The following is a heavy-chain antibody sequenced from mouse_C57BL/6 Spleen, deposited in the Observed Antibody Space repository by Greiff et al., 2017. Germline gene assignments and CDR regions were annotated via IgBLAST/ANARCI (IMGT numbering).Heavy chain of an antibody. J-gene: IGHJ4*01. Sequence: QVQLQQPGAELVKPGASVKMSCKASGYTFTSYWITWVKQRPGQGLEWIGDIYPGSGSTNYNEKFKSKATLTVDTSSSTAYMQLSSLTSEDSAVYYCAAGYSNYDYALDYWGQGTSVTVSS. D-gene: IGHD2-5*01. CDR2: IYPGSGST. V-gene: IGHV1-55*01. CDR3: AAGYSNYDYALDY. CDR1: GYTFTSYW.